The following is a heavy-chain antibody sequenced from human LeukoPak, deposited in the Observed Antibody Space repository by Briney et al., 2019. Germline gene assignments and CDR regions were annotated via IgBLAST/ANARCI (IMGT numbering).Heavy chain of an antibody. J-gene: IGHJ4*02. CDR3: ARADYGDYVEGFDY. Sequence: GASVKVSCKASGYTFTGYYMHWVRQAPGQGLEWMGRINPNSGGTNYAQKFQGRVTMTRDTSISTAYMELSRLRSDDTAVYYCARADYGDYVEGFDYWGQGTLDTVSS. CDR1: GYTFTGYY. V-gene: IGHV1-2*06. D-gene: IGHD4-17*01. CDR2: INPNSGGT.